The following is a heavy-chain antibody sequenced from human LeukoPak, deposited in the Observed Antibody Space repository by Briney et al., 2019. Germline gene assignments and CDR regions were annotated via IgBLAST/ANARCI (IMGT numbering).Heavy chain of an antibody. CDR3: ATSVGYDNSGSPYFDY. D-gene: IGHD3-22*01. Sequence: GRSLRLSCAASGFTFSSYGMHWVRQAPGKGLEWVAVISYDGSNKYYADSVKGRFTISRDNSKNTLYLQMNSLRAEDTAVYYCATSVGYDNSGSPYFDYWGQGTLVTVSS. J-gene: IGHJ4*02. CDR2: ISYDGSNK. V-gene: IGHV3-30*03. CDR1: GFTFSSYG.